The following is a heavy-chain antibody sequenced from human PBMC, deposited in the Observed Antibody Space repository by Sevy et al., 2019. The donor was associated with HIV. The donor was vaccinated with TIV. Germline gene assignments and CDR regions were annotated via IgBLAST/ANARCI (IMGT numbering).Heavy chain of an antibody. D-gene: IGHD6-19*01. Sequence: QLGGSVRLSCVASGFTFSRYSMNWVRQAPGKGLEWVSNIGSTGPTIYYADSVKGRFTISRDNAKNSLYLQMNSLREEDTAVYYCARPGSGWFEFDSWGQGTLVTVSS. CDR2: IGSTGPTI. V-gene: IGHV3-48*02. CDR1: GFTFSRYS. CDR3: ARPGSGWFEFDS. J-gene: IGHJ4*02.